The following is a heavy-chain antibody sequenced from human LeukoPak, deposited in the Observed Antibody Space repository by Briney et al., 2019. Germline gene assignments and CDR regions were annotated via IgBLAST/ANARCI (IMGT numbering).Heavy chain of an antibody. J-gene: IGHJ4*02. D-gene: IGHD1-26*01. CDR3: ARGGRNTSYYWYY. Sequence: GGSLRLSCAASGFTFSSYWMSWVRQAPGKGLEWVANIKQDGSEKYYVDSVKGRFTISRDNAKNSLYLQMNSLRAEDTAVYYCARGGRNTSYYWYYWGQGTLVTVSS. CDR2: IKQDGSEK. V-gene: IGHV3-7*01. CDR1: GFTFSSYW.